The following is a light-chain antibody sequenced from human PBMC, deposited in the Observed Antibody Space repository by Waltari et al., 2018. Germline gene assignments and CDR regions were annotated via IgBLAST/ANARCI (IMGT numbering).Light chain of an antibody. Sequence: EIVLTQSPGTLSLSPGERATLSCRASQSISKYLAWYQQRPGQAPRLLLYHASIRAIGIPDRFSGSGSGTDFSLTISRLEPEDVAVYYCQHYVSLPATFGQGTTVEVK. CDR1: QSISKY. J-gene: IGKJ1*01. CDR2: HAS. V-gene: IGKV3-20*01. CDR3: QHYVSLPAT.